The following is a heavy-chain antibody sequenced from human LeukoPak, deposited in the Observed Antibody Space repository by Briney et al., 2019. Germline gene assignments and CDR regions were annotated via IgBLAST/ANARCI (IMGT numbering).Heavy chain of an antibody. CDR2: IKTGGSST. CDR1: GFTFSNAW. D-gene: IGHD6-19*01. CDR3: ARDAIAVAAHLYPTHNFDY. V-gene: IGHV3-74*01. Sequence: GGSLRLSCAASGFTFSNAWMSWVRQAPGKGPVWVSRIKTGGSSTDYADSAKGRCTISTDNAKNYQYLQMNSLRAEATAVYYCARDAIAVAAHLYPTHNFDYWGQGTLVTVSS. J-gene: IGHJ4*02.